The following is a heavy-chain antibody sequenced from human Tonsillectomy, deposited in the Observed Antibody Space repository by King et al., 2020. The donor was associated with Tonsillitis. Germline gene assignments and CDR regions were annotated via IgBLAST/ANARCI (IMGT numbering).Heavy chain of an antibody. CDR2: INCNSGST. J-gene: IGHJ5*02. CDR1: GYTFTDYH. D-gene: IGHD5-24*01. CDR3: SRETWVYGS. Sequence: QLVQSGTEVKMPVASVTVSCKASGYTFTDYHIHLIRQAPGQGLERMGWINCNSGSTNYAQNLQGRVTLTRDTSTNTAYMDLRSLTSDDTALYYCSRETWVYGSWGQGTLVTVSS. V-gene: IGHV1-2*02.